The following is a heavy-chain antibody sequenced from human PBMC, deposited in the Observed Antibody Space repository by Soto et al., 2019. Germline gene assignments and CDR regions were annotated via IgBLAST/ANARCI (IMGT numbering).Heavy chain of an antibody. CDR1: GGTFSNYA. V-gene: IGHV1-69*01. J-gene: IGHJ4*02. CDR2: IIPLTETP. D-gene: IGHD2-2*01. Sequence: QVQVVQSGAEVKKPGSSVKVSCKASGGTFSNYAISWVRQAPGHGLEWVGGIIPLTETPVYAQTVQGRLTITADEITSAAYMELISLRSDDTAVYYWAIGTRNSCTWDFLGQGPLVTVSS. CDR3: AIGTRNSCTWDF.